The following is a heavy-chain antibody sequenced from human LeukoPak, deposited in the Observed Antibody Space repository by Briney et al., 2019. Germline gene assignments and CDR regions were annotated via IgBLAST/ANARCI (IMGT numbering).Heavy chain of an antibody. CDR3: ARESGKFDY. CDR2: ISGDGVST. Sequence: RPGGSLRLSCVASGLPIADFAMHWVRQAPGRGLEWVSLISGDGVSTFYADSVKGRFSISRDNSKNSLSLEMNSLRTEDTAMYYCARESGKFDYWGQGTLVAVSS. CDR1: GLPIADFA. V-gene: IGHV3-43*02. J-gene: IGHJ4*02.